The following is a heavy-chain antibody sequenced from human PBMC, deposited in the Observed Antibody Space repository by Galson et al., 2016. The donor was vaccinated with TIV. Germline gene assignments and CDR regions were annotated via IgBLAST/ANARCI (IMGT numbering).Heavy chain of an antibody. CDR3: ARWTDSGSYYDCFHH. D-gene: IGHD1-26*01. Sequence: TLSLTCNVSGASISNDGYYWTWIRQASGKGLEWIGNVYNRGSTSYNPSLKSRVAISVDTVTNQFSLRLNSVTAADTAVYFCARWTDSGSYYDCFHHWGQGTQVTVS. CDR2: VYNRGST. J-gene: IGHJ1*01. CDR1: GASISNDGYY. V-gene: IGHV4-31*03.